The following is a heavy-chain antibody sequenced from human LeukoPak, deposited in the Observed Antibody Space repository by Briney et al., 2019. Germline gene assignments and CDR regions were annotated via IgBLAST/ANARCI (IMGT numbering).Heavy chain of an antibody. V-gene: IGHV1-69*01. Sequence: SVKVSCKASGGTFSSYAISWVRQAPGQGPEWMGGIIPIFGTANYAQKFQGRVTITADESTSTAYMELSSLRSEDTAVYYCASQQWLVHTLAYWGQGTLVTVSS. D-gene: IGHD6-19*01. CDR1: GGTFSSYA. CDR2: IIPIFGTA. CDR3: ASQQWLVHTLAY. J-gene: IGHJ4*02.